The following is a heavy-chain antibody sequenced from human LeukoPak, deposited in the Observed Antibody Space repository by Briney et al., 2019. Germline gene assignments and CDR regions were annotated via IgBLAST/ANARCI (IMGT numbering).Heavy chain of an antibody. V-gene: IGHV1-69*01. CDR2: INPIFNIL. Sequence: ASVKVSCKASEGTFGAYSLDWVRQAPGQGLEWLGGINPIFNILNYAQKFRGRVTITADESTNTAYMDMSSLKYDDTTVYYCAAGRRLGELFIDYWGQGALVTVSS. CDR1: EGTFGAYS. CDR3: AAGRRLGELFIDY. D-gene: IGHD3-10*01. J-gene: IGHJ4*02.